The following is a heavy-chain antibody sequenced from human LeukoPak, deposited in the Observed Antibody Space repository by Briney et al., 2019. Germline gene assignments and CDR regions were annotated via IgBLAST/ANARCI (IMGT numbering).Heavy chain of an antibody. V-gene: IGHV1-69*05. CDR1: GGTFTSYA. Sequence: SVKVSCKASGGTFTSYAISWVRQAPGQGLEWMGRIIPIFGTANYAQKFQGRVTITTDESTSTAYMELSSLRSEDTAVYYCARDIVGAEWRGYFDYWGQGTLVTVSS. CDR2: IIPIFGTA. J-gene: IGHJ4*02. CDR3: ARDIVGAEWRGYFDY. D-gene: IGHD1-26*01.